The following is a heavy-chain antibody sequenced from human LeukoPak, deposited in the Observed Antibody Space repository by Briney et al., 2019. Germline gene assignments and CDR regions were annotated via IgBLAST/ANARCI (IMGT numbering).Heavy chain of an antibody. CDR1: GFTLSSYS. D-gene: IGHD2-21*02. CDR3: ARAYCGGDCPQYFQH. V-gene: IGHV3-21*01. CDR2: ISSSGSYI. Sequence: GGSLRLSCAASGFTLSSYSMSWVRQAPGKGLEWVSSISSSGSYIYYGDSVKGRFIISRDNAKNSVYLQMNSLRAEDTAVYYCARAYCGGDCPQYFQHWGQGTLVTVSS. J-gene: IGHJ1*01.